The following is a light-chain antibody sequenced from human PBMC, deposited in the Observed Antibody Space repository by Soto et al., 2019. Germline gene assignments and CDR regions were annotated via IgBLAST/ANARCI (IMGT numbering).Light chain of an antibody. J-gene: IGKJ4*01. CDR3: QQYNNWPPLT. V-gene: IGKV3-15*01. CDR2: GAS. Sequence: DIVLTQSPGTLSLSPGDRASLSCRASQSVSGTHLAWYQQKPGQAPRLLIYGASTRATGIPARFSGSGSGTEFTLTISSLQSEDFEVYYCQQYNNWPPLTFGGGTKV. CDR1: QSVSGTH.